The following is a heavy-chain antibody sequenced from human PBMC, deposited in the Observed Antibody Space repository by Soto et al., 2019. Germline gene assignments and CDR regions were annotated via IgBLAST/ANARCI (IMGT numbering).Heavy chain of an antibody. V-gene: IGHV1-3*01. CDR2: INAGNGNT. CDR1: GYTFTSYA. J-gene: IGHJ6*02. CDR3: ARGGATSFGVVHYYHYGMDV. D-gene: IGHD3-3*01. Sequence: ASVKVSCKASGYTFTSYAMHWVRQAPGQRLEWMGWINAGNGNTKYSQKFQGRVTITRDTSASTAYMELSRLRSDDTAVYYCARGGATSFGVVHYYHYGMDVWGQGTTVTVSS.